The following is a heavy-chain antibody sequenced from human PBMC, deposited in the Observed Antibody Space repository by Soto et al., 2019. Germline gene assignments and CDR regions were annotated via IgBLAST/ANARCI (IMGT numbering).Heavy chain of an antibody. Sequence: ASVKVSCKASGGTFSSYAISWVRQAPGQGLEWMGGIIPIFGTANYAQKFQGRVTITADESTSTAYMELSSLRSEDTAVYYCYGSGSYYPYYYGMDVWGQGTTVTVSS. CDR1: GGTFSSYA. J-gene: IGHJ6*02. D-gene: IGHD3-10*01. CDR2: IIPIFGTA. CDR3: YGSGSYYPYYYGMDV. V-gene: IGHV1-69*13.